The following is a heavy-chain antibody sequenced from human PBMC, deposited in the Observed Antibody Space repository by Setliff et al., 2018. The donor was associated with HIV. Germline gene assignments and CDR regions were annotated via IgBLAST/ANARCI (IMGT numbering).Heavy chain of an antibody. J-gene: IGHJ4*02. V-gene: IGHV3-43*01. CDR2: IRWDGGRT. CDR1: GFTFSSYT. D-gene: IGHD1-1*01. CDR3: AKSFHGGWNPGDLMDY. Sequence: PGGSLRLSCAASGFTFSSYTMHWVRQAPGKGLEWVSLIRWDGGRTYYADSLKARFTISRDNTKNSLYLQMNSLTTEDTAFYYCAKSFHGGWNPGDLMDYWGQGTLVTVSS.